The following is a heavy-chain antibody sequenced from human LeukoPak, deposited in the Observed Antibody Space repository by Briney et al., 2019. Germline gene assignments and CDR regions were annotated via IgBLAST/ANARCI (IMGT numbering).Heavy chain of an antibody. J-gene: IGHJ4*02. D-gene: IGHD2-15*01. Sequence: SETLSLTCTVSGGSINNYYWSWIRQPPGGGLEWIGYVYYNGLTRYNPSLSSRVTISVDTSKNQFSLKVNSVTAADTAMYYCARYCNDGSCFSKALDYWGQGTLATVSS. CDR3: ARYCNDGSCFSKALDY. CDR2: VYYNGLT. CDR1: GGSINNYY. V-gene: IGHV4-59*08.